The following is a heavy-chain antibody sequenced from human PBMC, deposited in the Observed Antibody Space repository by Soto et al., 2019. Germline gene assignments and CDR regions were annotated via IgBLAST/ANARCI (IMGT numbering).Heavy chain of an antibody. V-gene: IGHV1-69*08. CDR1: GGTFSPYT. CDR3: TRDWEITVSTWSFGGF. J-gene: IGHJ4*02. Sequence: QVRLVQSGAEVKKPGSSVTVSCKASGGTFSPYTINWVRQAPGQGLEWMGRIIPFHGVTNYAQKFQARVTITADKSTSTAYMELSGLRFEDTAMYYCTRDWEITVSTWSFGGFWGRGTLVTVSS. D-gene: IGHD3-10*01. CDR2: IIPFHGVT.